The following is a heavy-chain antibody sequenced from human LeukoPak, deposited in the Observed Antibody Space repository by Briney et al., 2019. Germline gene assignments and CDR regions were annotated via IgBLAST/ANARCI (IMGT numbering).Heavy chain of an antibody. J-gene: IGHJ6*03. CDR1: GYTFTRYD. V-gene: IGHV1-8*01. D-gene: IGHD5-18*01. Sequence: ASVKVSCKASGYTFTRYDINWVRQATGQGLEWMGWMNPNSGNTGYAQKFQGRVTMTRNTSISTAYMELSSLGSEDTAVYYCARVRYSYAYHYYYYMDVWGKGTTATVSS. CDR2: MNPNSGNT. CDR3: ARVRYSYAYHYYYYMDV.